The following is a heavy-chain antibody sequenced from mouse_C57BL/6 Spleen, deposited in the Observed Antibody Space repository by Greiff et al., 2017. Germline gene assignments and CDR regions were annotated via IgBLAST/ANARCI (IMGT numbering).Heavy chain of an antibody. CDR1: GFTFSSYG. Sequence: DVKLVESGGDLVKPGGSLKLSCAASGFTFSSYGMSWVRQTPDKRLEWVATISSGGSYTYYPDSVKGRFTISRDNAKNTLYLQMSSLKSEDTAMXYCARPYCGSSYGGFAYWGQGTLVTVSA. V-gene: IGHV5-6*02. CDR2: ISSGGSYT. J-gene: IGHJ3*01. CDR3: ARPYCGSSYGGFAY. D-gene: IGHD1-1*01.